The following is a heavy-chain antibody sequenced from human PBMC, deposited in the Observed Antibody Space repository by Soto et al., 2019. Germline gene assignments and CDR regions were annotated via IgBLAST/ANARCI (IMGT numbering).Heavy chain of an antibody. Sequence: LRLSCAASGFTFSSYAMHWVRQAPGKGLEWVAVISYDGSNKYYADSVKGRFTISRDNSKNTLYLQMNSLRAEDTAVYYCARSPLNSPAAFDIWGQGTMVTVSS. J-gene: IGHJ3*02. CDR2: ISYDGSNK. D-gene: IGHD5-18*01. CDR3: ARSPLNSPAAFDI. V-gene: IGHV3-30-3*01. CDR1: GFTFSSYA.